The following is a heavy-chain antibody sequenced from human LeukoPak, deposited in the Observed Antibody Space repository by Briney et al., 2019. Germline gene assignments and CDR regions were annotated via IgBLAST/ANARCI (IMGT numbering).Heavy chain of an antibody. CDR2: IRNKDNNYAT. CDR1: GFMFSGST. J-gene: IGHJ6*04. D-gene: IGHD3-9*01. CDR3: TRRDYGDILTGPDV. V-gene: IGHV3-73*01. Sequence: GGSLRLSCVACGFMFSGSTIQWVRQACGKGLEWLGRIRNKDNNYATAYVASVKGRFTFSRDDSKNTAYLQMNSLKTEDTGVYYCTRRDYGDILTGPDVWGKGTTVTVSS.